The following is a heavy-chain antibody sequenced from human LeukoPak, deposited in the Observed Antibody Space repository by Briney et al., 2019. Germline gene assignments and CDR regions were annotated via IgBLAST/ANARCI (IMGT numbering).Heavy chain of an antibody. Sequence: EASVKVSCKASGGTFSSYAISWVRQAPGQGLEWMGGIIPIFGTANYAQKFQGRVTITTDESTSTAYMELSSLRSEDTAVYYCAGGPREEYFDYWGQGTLVTVSS. J-gene: IGHJ4*02. CDR3: AGGPREEYFDY. V-gene: IGHV1-69*05. CDR1: GGTFSSYA. CDR2: IIPIFGTA. D-gene: IGHD1-26*01.